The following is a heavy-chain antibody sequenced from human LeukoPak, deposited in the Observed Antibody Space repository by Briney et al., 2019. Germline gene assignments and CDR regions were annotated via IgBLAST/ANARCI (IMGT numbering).Heavy chain of an antibody. CDR3: SRGYSSSWPNAIDY. CDR1: GFTFSGSP. Sequence: PGGSLKLSCAASGFTFSGSPMHWVRQASGKGLEWVGRTRSKGNSYATAYAASVKGRLTISRDDSKNTAYLQMNSLKTEDTAVYYCSRGYSSSWPNAIDYWGQGTLVTVSS. D-gene: IGHD6-13*01. V-gene: IGHV3-73*01. J-gene: IGHJ4*02. CDR2: TRSKGNSYAT.